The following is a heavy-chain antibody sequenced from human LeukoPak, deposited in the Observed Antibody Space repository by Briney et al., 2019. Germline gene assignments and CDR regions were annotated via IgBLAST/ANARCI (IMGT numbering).Heavy chain of an antibody. D-gene: IGHD5-18*01. V-gene: IGHV3-23*01. J-gene: IGHJ4*02. CDR2: ISGSGGST. Sequence: GGSLRLSCAASGFTFSDYAMTWVRQAPGKGLEWVSAISGSGGSTYYADSVKGRFTISRDNSKNTLYLQMNSLRAEDTAVYYCAKDSFVDTAMVTTGYFDYWGQGTLVTVSS. CDR3: AKDSFVDTAMVTTGYFDY. CDR1: GFTFSDYA.